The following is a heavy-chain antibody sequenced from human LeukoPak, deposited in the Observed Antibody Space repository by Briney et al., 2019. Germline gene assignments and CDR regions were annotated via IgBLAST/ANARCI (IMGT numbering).Heavy chain of an antibody. D-gene: IGHD3-22*01. CDR1: GGSISTYS. Sequence: SQTLSLTCTVSGGSISTYSWSWIRQPPGKGREWIGYIYYSGTPNYNSSLKSRVTISVDTSKNQFSLKLSSVTAADTAVYYCARLDSSGYYVDYWGQGTLVTVSS. CDR3: ARLDSSGYYVDY. J-gene: IGHJ4*02. V-gene: IGHV4-59*08. CDR2: IYYSGTP.